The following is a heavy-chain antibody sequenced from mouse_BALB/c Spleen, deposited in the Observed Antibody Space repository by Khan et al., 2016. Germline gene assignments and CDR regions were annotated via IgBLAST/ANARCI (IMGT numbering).Heavy chain of an antibody. J-gene: IGHJ2*01. CDR2: IWDGGST. CDR3: ARLEDI. D-gene: IGHD1-3*01. CDR1: GFSLTSDG. V-gene: IGHV2-9*02. Sequence: VKLLESGPGLVAPSQSLSITCTVSGFSLTSDGLHWVRQPPGKGLEWMGVIWDGGSTNYNSALICRLSISKDKSKNQDFLKMNSLQTDDTAMYYCARLEDIWGQGTTLTFSS.